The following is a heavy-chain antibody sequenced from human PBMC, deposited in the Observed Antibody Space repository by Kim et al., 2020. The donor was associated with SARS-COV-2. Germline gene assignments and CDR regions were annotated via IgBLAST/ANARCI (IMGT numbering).Heavy chain of an antibody. V-gene: IGHV4-39*07. J-gene: IGHJ3*01. Sequence: SETLSLTCAVSGGSVSDPTYYWGWIRQPPGKGLEWIGSIYYAGDTFYNPSLKSRVTISVDMSKNQFSLKLSSVTAADTAVYYCARVKGRYCGGDCYFAFELWGQGTIATVSS. D-gene: IGHD2-21*02. CDR3: ARVKGRYCGGDCYFAFEL. CDR2: IYYAGDT. CDR1: GGSVSDPTYY.